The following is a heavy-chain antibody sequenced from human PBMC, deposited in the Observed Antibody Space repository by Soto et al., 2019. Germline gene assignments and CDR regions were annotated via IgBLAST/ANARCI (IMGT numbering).Heavy chain of an antibody. CDR1: GGSISSYY. Sequence: SETLSLTCTVSGGSISSYYWSWIRQPPGKGLEWIGYIYYSGSTNYNPSLKSRVTISVDTSKNQFSLKLSSVTAADTAVYYCARVIAAAGTGWFDPWGQGTLVTVSS. V-gene: IGHV4-59*01. J-gene: IGHJ5*02. CDR2: IYYSGST. CDR3: ARVIAAAGTGWFDP. D-gene: IGHD6-13*01.